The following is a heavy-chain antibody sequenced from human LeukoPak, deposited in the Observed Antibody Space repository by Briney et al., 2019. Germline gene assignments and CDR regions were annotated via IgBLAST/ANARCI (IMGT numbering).Heavy chain of an antibody. CDR2: IIPIFGTA. D-gene: IGHD3-10*01. J-gene: IGHJ4*02. CDR1: GGTFSSYA. CDR3: VRQADYYGSGSYLPTFDY. Sequence: EASVKVSCKASGGTFSSYAISWVRQAPGQGLEWMGGIIPIFGTANYAQKFQGRVTITADKSTSTAYMELSSLRSEDTAVYYCVRQADYYGSGSYLPTFDYWGQGTLVTVSS. V-gene: IGHV1-69*06.